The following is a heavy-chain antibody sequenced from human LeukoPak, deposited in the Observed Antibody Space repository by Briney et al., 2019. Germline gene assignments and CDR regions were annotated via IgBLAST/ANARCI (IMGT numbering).Heavy chain of an antibody. D-gene: IGHD2-21*02. V-gene: IGHV1-2*02. CDR2: INPNSGGT. Sequence: EASVEVSCKASGYTFTGYYMHRVRQAPGQGLEWMGWINPNSGGTNYAQKFQGRVTMTRDTSISTAYMELSRLRSDDTAVYYCAREAWHIVVVTAIRDDNWFDPWGQGTLVTVSS. CDR3: AREAWHIVVVTAIRDDNWFDP. CDR1: GYTFTGYY. J-gene: IGHJ5*02.